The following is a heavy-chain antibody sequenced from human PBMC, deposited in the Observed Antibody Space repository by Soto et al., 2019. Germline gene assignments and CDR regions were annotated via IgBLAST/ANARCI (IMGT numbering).Heavy chain of an antibody. D-gene: IGHD3-10*01. CDR2: IKQDGSEI. Sequence: EVQLVESGGGLVQPGGSLRLSCAASGFTFSSYWMSWVRQAPGKGLEWVANIKQDGSEIYYVDSVKGRFTISRDNAKNSLYLQMNSLRAEDTAVYYCARDIGGLSFDYWGQGTLVTVSS. V-gene: IGHV3-7*03. CDR3: ARDIGGLSFDY. CDR1: GFTFSSYW. J-gene: IGHJ4*02.